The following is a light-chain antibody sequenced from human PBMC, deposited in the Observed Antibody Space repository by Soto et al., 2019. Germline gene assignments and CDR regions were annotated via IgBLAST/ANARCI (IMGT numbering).Light chain of an antibody. J-gene: IGLJ2*01. CDR3: ASWDDKLNGVV. CDR2: TNN. CDR1: YSNIGDNT. Sequence: QSVLTQPPSASGTPGQRITISCSGSYSNIGDNTVNWFQQLPGMAPRLLISTNNQRPSGVPDRFTASKSGTSGSLAISGLQSEDEADYYCASWDDKLNGVVFGGGTKLTVL. V-gene: IGLV1-44*01.